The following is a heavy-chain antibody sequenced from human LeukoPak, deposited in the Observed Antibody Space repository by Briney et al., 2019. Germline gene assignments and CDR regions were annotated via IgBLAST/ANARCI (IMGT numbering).Heavy chain of an antibody. D-gene: IGHD3-3*01. CDR2: MNPNSGNT. Sequence: ASVKVSCKASGNTFTSYDINWVRQATGQGLEWMGWMNPNSGNTGYAQKFQGRVTMTRNTSISTAYMELSSLRSEDTAVYYCAKTAYDFWSGSYGMDVWGQGTTVTVSS. J-gene: IGHJ6*02. CDR3: AKTAYDFWSGSYGMDV. CDR1: GNTFTSYD. V-gene: IGHV1-8*01.